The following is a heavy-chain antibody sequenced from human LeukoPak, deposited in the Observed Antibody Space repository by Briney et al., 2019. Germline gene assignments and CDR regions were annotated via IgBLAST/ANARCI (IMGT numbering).Heavy chain of an antibody. CDR3: AKARPHYSGYEKGGRDYFDY. J-gene: IGHJ4*02. D-gene: IGHD5-12*01. V-gene: IGHV3-23*01. CDR2: IGHTGSIT. Sequence: PGGSLRLSCAASGFTFSSYSMNWVRHAPGKGLEWVSYIGHTGSITYYADSVKGRFTISRDNSKNTLYLQMNSLRAEDTAVYYCAKARPHYSGYEKGGRDYFDYWGQGTLVTVSS. CDR1: GFTFSSYS.